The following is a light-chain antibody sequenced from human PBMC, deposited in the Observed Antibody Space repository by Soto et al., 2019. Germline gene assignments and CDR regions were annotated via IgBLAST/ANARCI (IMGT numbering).Light chain of an antibody. V-gene: IGKV3-11*01. CDR1: QSVSSY. CDR2: DAC. J-gene: IGKJ5*01. CDR3: TQRKNWPIS. Sequence: IVVTLSRVTLSLSPGERATVSYRASQSVSSYLAWYQQKPVQAPRLLIYDACNRAPGIPVRFSGSGSGTDFTLTISSLEPEEFALYYCTQRKNWPISSGQGTRLE.